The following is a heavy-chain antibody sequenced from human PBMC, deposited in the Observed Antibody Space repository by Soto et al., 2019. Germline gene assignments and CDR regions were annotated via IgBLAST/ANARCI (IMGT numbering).Heavy chain of an antibody. Sequence: SETLSLTCAVYGGSSSGYYWSWIRQPPGKGLEWIGEINHSGSTNYNPSLKSRVTISVDTSKNQFSLKLSSVTAADTAVYYCARIIVVVVAAEDAFDIWGQGTMVTVSS. J-gene: IGHJ3*02. CDR2: INHSGST. CDR3: ARIIVVVVAAEDAFDI. D-gene: IGHD2-15*01. V-gene: IGHV4-34*01. CDR1: GGSSSGYY.